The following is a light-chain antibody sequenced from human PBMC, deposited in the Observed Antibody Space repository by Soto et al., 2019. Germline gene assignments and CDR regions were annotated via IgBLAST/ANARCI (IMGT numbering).Light chain of an antibody. CDR2: EVT. Sequence: QSVLTQPTSVSGSPGQSITVSCSGNSSVVGTYNLVSWYQQYPGKAPRLMIYEVTKRPSGVSNRFSGSKSGNTASLTISGLQPEDEADYYCCSYAGSSSSIFGTGTKVTVL. CDR1: SSVVGTYNL. V-gene: IGLV2-23*02. J-gene: IGLJ1*01. CDR3: CSYAGSSSSI.